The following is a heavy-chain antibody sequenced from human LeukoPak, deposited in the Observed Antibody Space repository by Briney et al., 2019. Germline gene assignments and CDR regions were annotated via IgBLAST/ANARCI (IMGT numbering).Heavy chain of an antibody. D-gene: IGHD3-10*01. CDR1: GFTFSSFA. J-gene: IGHJ5*02. Sequence: GGSLRLSCAASGFTFSSFALSWVRQAPGKGLEWVSTVSDTTYYADSVRGRFTISRDDSKNTLYLQMDSLRAEDTAIYFCARSRGPGSHWFDPWGQRTLVILSS. CDR3: ARSRGPGSHWFDP. V-gene: IGHV3-23*01. CDR2: VSDTT.